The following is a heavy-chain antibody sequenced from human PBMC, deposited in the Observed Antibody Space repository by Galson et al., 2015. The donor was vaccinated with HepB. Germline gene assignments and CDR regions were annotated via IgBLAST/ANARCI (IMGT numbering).Heavy chain of an antibody. Sequence: SLRLSCAASGFTFSSYGMHWVRQAPGKGLEWVAVISYDGSNKYYADSVKGRFTISRDNSKDTLYLQMNSLRAEDTAVYYCAKDRGNYDFWSGYYTGVYYYYYGMDVWGQGTTVTVSS. CDR2: ISYDGSNK. CDR1: GFTFSSYG. J-gene: IGHJ6*02. V-gene: IGHV3-30*18. CDR3: AKDRGNYDFWSGYYTGVYYYYYGMDV. D-gene: IGHD3-3*01.